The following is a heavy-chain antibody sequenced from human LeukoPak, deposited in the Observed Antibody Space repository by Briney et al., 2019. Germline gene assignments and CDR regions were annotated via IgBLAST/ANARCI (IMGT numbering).Heavy chain of an antibody. J-gene: IGHJ5*02. V-gene: IGHV4-61*02. CDR2: IYTSGST. CDR3: ARGGVPAADGGNWFDP. D-gene: IGHD2-2*01. CDR1: GYSISSGSYY. Sequence: SETLSLTCTVSGYSISSGSYYWSWIRQPAGKGLEWIGRIYTSGSTNYNPSLKSRVTISVDTSKNQFSLKLSSVTAADTAVYYCARGGVPAADGGNWFDPWGQGTLVTVSS.